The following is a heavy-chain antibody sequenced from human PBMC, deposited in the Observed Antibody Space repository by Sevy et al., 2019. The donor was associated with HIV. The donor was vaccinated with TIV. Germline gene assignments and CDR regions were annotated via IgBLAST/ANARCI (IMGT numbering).Heavy chain of an antibody. V-gene: IGHV3-11*06. CDR3: ARGLVGANLGTDY. Sequence: GGYLRLSCSASGFTFSDYYMNWIRQAPGKGLEWISYISFSSNYTMYADSVTGRFTISRDNAKNSLYLQMNSLRAEDTAAYYCARGLVGANLGTDYWGQGSLVTVSS. J-gene: IGHJ4*02. CDR1: GFTFSDYY. CDR2: ISFSSNYT. D-gene: IGHD1-26*01.